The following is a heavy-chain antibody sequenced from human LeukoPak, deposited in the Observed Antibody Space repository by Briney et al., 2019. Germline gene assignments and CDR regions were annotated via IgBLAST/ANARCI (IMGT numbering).Heavy chain of an antibody. D-gene: IGHD1-26*01. Sequence: SETLSLTCTVIGGSMSSYYWSWIRQPPGKGLEWIGYIYYSGSTNYNPSLKSRVTISVDTSKNQFSLKLSSVTAADTAVYYCARLIVGATGETNAFDIWGQGTMVTVSS. CDR1: GGSMSSYY. V-gene: IGHV4-59*01. CDR3: ARLIVGATGETNAFDI. J-gene: IGHJ3*02. CDR2: IYYSGST.